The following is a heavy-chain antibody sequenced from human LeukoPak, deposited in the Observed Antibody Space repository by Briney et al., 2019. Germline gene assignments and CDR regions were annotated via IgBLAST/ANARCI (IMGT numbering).Heavy chain of an antibody. V-gene: IGHV1-69*04. J-gene: IGHJ4*02. CDR2: IIPILGIA. CDR1: GGTFSSYA. D-gene: IGHD6-6*01. CDR3: ARDLNEFIAARPGYFDY. Sequence: GSSVKVSCKASGGTFSSYAISWVRQAPGQGLEWMGRIIPILGIANYAQKFQGRVTITADKSTSTAYMELSSLRSEDTAVYYCARDLNEFIAARPGYFDYWGQGTLVTVSS.